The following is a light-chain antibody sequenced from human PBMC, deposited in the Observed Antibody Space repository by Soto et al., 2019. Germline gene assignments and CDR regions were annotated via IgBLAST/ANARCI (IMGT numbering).Light chain of an antibody. CDR1: SSDIGGYDH. V-gene: IGLV2-14*01. CDR3: NSYTTSSSLYV. CDR2: DVS. J-gene: IGLJ1*01. Sequence: QSALTQPASVSGSPGQSITIPCTGTSSDIGGYDHVSWYQQHPGKAPKLMVYDVSNRPSGVSDRFSGSKSANTASLTISGLQAEDEADYYCNSYTTSSSLYVFGTGTTVTVL.